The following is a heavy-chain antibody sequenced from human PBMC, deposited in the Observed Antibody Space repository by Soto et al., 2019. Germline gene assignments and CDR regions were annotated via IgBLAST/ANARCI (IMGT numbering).Heavy chain of an antibody. J-gene: IGHJ4*02. CDR1: GGSVSSGSYY. D-gene: IGHD5-18*01. V-gene: IGHV4-61*01. CDR2: IYYSGST. CDR3: ARAGHVDTAMVTLDY. Sequence: SETLSLTCTVSGGSVSSGSYYWSWIRQPPGKGLEWIGYIYYSGSTNYNPSLKSRVTISVDTSKNQFSLKLSSVTAADTAVYYCARAGHVDTAMVTLDYWGQGTLVTVSS.